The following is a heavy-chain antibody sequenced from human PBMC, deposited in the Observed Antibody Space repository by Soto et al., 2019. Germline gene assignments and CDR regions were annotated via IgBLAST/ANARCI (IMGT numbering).Heavy chain of an antibody. CDR3: ARHPREPGYYYYMDA. CDR2: IYKIGSF. D-gene: IGHD1-26*01. CDR1: GGSISNYY. J-gene: IGHJ6*03. Sequence: PSETLSLTCAVSGGSISNYYWSWIRQSPGKGLEWIGYIYKIGSFNYNPSLKSRVSMSVDTSKNQISLSLTSVTAADTAVYYCARHPREPGYYYYMDAWGRGTAVTVSS. V-gene: IGHV4-59*08.